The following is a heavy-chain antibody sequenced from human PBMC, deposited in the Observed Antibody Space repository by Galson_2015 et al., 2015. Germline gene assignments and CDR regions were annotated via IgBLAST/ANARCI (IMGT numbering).Heavy chain of an antibody. CDR1: GDSVSSNSAA. Sequence: CAISGDSVSSNSAAWNWIRQSPSRGLEWLGRTYYRSKWYNDYAVSVKSRITINPDTSKNQFSLQLNSVTPEDTAVYYCARVQVRAGTTLSFDYWGQGTLVTVSS. J-gene: IGHJ4*02. CDR3: ARVQVRAGTTLSFDY. D-gene: IGHD1-1*01. V-gene: IGHV6-1*01. CDR2: TYYRSKWYN.